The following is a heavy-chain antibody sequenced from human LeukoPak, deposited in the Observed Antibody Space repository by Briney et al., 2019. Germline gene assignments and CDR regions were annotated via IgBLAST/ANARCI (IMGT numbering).Heavy chain of an antibody. CDR2: ISGSGGST. J-gene: IGHJ1*01. CDR1: GFTFSSYA. D-gene: IGHD6-13*01. Sequence: GGSLRLSCAASGFTFSSYAMSWVRQARGKGLEWVSAISGSGGSTYYADSVKGRFTISRDNSKNTLYLQMNSLRADDTAVYYCAKDGSSSWQDKYFQHWGQGTLVTVPS. V-gene: IGHV3-23*01. CDR3: AKDGSSSWQDKYFQH.